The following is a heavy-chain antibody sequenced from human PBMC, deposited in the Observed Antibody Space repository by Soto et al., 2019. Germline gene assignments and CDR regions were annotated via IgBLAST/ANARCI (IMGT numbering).Heavy chain of an antibody. CDR2: SRSKVSSYTT. CDR3: IGTLLSHCFDY. CDR1: GFTFSDYL. J-gene: IGHJ4*02. Sequence: GGSLRLSCVVSGFTFSDYLMDWVRQAPGKGLEWVGRSRSKVSSYTTEYAASVKGRFTVSRDDSKNSLYLQMNSLKIEDTAVYYCIGTLLSHCFDYWGQGTLVTVSS. D-gene: IGHD1-1*01. V-gene: IGHV3-72*01.